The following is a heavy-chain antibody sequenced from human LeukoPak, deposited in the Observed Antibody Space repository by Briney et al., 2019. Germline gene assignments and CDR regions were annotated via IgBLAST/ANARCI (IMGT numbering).Heavy chain of an antibody. D-gene: IGHD6-19*01. V-gene: IGHV4-38-2*02. CDR2: IYHSGST. CDR3: ARGYSSGWYDTYYYYYYMDV. CDR1: GYSISSGYY. Sequence: EPSETLSLTCTVSGYSISSGYYWGWIRQPPGKGLEWIGSIYHSGSTYYNPSLKSRVTISVDTSKNQSSLKLSSVTAADTAVYYCARGYSSGWYDTYYYYYYMDVWGKGTTVTISS. J-gene: IGHJ6*03.